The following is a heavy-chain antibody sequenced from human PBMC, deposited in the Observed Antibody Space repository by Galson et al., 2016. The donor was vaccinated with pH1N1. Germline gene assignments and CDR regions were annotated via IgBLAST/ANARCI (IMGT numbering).Heavy chain of an antibody. CDR1: GFSLSMYW. D-gene: IGHD4-11*01. CDR2: ISKDGNNV. Sequence: SLRLSCAASGFSLSMYWMSWVRQAPGKGLEWLALISKDGNNVYYADSVKGRFTISRDSSNNTLYLQMNSLRTEDTAIYYCARSRDFSFDYWGQGALVTVAS. V-gene: IGHV3-30*03. CDR3: ARSRDFSFDY. J-gene: IGHJ4*02.